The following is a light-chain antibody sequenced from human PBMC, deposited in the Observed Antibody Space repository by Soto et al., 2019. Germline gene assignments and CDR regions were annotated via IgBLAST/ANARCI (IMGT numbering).Light chain of an antibody. CDR2: GAS. CDR1: QSIVSSY. V-gene: IGKV3-20*01. J-gene: IGKJ2*01. CDR3: QQYGSSSYT. Sequence: EIVLTQSPGTLSLSTGESATLSCRASQSIVSSYLTWYQHKPGQAPRLLIYGASSRATGIPDRFSGSGSGTDFTLTISRLEPEDFAVYYCQQYGSSSYTFGQGTQLEIK.